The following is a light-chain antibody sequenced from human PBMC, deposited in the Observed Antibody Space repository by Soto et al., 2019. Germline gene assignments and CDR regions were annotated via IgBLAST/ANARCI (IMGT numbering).Light chain of an antibody. Sequence: QSALTQPASVSGSPGQSITISCTGTSSDIGGYNYVSWYQHHPGKAPKLMIYEVGNRPSGVSSRFSGSKSGNTASLTISGLQAEDEADYYCSSYTKSNTRVFGEGTKLTVL. J-gene: IGLJ2*01. CDR3: SSYTKSNTRV. V-gene: IGLV2-14*01. CDR2: EVG. CDR1: SSDIGGYNY.